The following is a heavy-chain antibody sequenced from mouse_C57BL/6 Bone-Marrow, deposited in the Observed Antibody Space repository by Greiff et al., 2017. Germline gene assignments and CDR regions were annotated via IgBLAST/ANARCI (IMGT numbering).Heavy chain of an antibody. D-gene: IGHD2-3*01. V-gene: IGHV3-6*01. CDR2: ISYDGSN. Sequence: EVQLQESGPGLVKPSQSLSLTCSVTGYSITSGYYWNWIRQFPGNKLEWMGYISYDGSNNYNPSLKNRISITRDTSKNQFFLKLNSVTTEDTATYYCARVGEYDGYYGYAMDYWGQGTSVTVSS. CDR1: GYSITSGYY. J-gene: IGHJ4*01. CDR3: ARVGEYDGYYGYAMDY.